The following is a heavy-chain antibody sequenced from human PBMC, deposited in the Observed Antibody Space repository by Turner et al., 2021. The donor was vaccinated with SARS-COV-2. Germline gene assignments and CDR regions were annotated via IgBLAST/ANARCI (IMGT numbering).Heavy chain of an antibody. V-gene: IGHV3-21*01. D-gene: IGHD2-2*01. Sequence: EVQLVVSGVGLLRPGGSLKLSCAASGFTFSSYSMNWGRQGPGKGLRWVSSISSICSYRYYADSVKDRFTITRDNAKNSLFLQMNSLGAEDTAVYYYGPDCSSTSCRDYWGQGTLVTVSS. J-gene: IGHJ4*02. CDR2: ISSICSYR. CDR3: GPDCSSTSCRDY. CDR1: GFTFSSYS.